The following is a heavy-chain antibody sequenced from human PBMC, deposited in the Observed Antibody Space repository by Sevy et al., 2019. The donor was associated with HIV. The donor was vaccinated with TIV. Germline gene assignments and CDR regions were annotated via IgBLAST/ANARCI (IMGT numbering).Heavy chain of an antibody. CDR3: ATVGEGSGYYPFDY. Sequence: ASVKVSCKVSGYTLTELSMHWARQAPGKGLEWMGGFDPEDGETIYAQKFQGRVTMTEDTSTDTAYMELSSLRSEDTAVYYCATVGEGSGYYPFDYWGQGTLVTVSS. D-gene: IGHD3-22*01. V-gene: IGHV1-24*01. J-gene: IGHJ4*02. CDR1: GYTLTELS. CDR2: FDPEDGET.